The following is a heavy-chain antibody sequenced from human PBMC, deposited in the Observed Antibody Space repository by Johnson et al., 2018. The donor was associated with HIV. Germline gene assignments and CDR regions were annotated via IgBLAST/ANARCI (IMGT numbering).Heavy chain of an antibody. J-gene: IGHJ3*02. V-gene: IGHV3-20*04. CDR2: INWNGDST. CDR3: AKEHPDGGAFDI. D-gene: IGHD3-16*01. Sequence: EVQLVESGGGLVQPGGSLRLSCAASGFTFDDYGMSWVRQAPGKGLEWVSGINWNGDSTGYADSMKGRFSISRDNAKNSLYVHMNSLRADDTAVFYCAKEHPDGGAFDIWGQGTLVTVSS. CDR1: GFTFDDYG.